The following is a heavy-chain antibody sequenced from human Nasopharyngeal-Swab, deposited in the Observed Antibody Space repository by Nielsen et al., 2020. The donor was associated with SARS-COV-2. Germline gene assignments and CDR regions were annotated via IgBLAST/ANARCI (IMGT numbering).Heavy chain of an antibody. CDR3: AKEGATGWFDP. J-gene: IGHJ5*02. CDR2: ISHNSGT. CDR1: GVSITSQY. Sequence: SETLSLTCTVSGVSITSQYWSWIRQPPGKGLEWIGYISHNSGTSYSPSLKSRVTMFLDTSKNQFSLRLRSLNAADTAVYYCAKEGATGWFDPWGQGTLGTVSS. V-gene: IGHV4-59*11.